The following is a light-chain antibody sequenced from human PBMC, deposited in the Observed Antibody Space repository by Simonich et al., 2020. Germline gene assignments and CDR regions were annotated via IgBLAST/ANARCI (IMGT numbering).Light chain of an antibody. V-gene: IGKV2-28*01. J-gene: IGKJ2*01. Sequence: DIVMTQPPLSLPVTPGEPASISCRSSQSLLHSNGYNYLDWDLQKPGQSPQLLIDLGSNRASGVPDRFSGSGSGTDFTLKISRVEAEDVGVYYCMQALQTPYTFGQGTKLEIK. CDR1: QSLLHSNGYNY. CDR3: MQALQTPYT. CDR2: LGS.